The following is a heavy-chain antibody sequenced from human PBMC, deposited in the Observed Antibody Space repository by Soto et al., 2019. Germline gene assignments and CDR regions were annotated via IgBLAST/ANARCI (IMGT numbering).Heavy chain of an antibody. CDR3: ARESMTGPPDY. CDR1: GFTFSSYG. Sequence: GGSLRLSCAASGFTFSSYGMHWVRQAPGKGLEWVAVIWYDGSNKYYADSVKGRFTISRDNSKNTLYLQMNSLRAEDTAVYYCARESMTGPPDYWGQGTLVTVSS. J-gene: IGHJ4*02. CDR2: IWYDGSNK. D-gene: IGHD1-20*01. V-gene: IGHV3-33*01.